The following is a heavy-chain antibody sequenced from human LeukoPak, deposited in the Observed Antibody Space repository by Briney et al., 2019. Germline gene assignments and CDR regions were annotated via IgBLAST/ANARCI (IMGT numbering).Heavy chain of an antibody. CDR2: IRYDGSNK. V-gene: IGHV3-30*02. Sequence: GGSLRLSCAASGFTFSSYGMHWVRQAPGKGLEWVAFIRYDGSNKYYADSVKGRFTISRDNSKNTLYLQMNSLRAEDTAVYYCAKDTIFEGYYYMDVWGKGATVTVSS. J-gene: IGHJ6*03. CDR1: GFTFSSYG. CDR3: AKDTIFEGYYYMDV. D-gene: IGHD3-3*01.